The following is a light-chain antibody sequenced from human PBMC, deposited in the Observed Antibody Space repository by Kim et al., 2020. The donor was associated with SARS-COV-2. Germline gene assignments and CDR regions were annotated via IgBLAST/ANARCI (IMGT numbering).Light chain of an antibody. CDR1: NIGSKS. CDR2: YNT. Sequence: SYELTQPPSVSVAPGKTANITCGGNNIGSKSVHWYQQKPGQAPVVVIYYNTDRPSGIPERFSGSNSGDTATLTLSRVEAGDEADFFCQVWDRSSDHVVFGGGTQLTVL. V-gene: IGLV3-21*04. J-gene: IGLJ2*01. CDR3: QVWDRSSDHVV.